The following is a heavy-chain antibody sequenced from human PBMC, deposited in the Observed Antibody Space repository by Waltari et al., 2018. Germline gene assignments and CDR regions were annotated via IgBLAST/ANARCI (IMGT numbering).Heavy chain of an antibody. D-gene: IGHD1-1*01. V-gene: IGHV1-46*04. CDR2: INPSGGST. CDR3: AGVAVQLERRDAFDI. CDR1: GYTFTHYY. J-gene: IGHJ3*02. Sequence: QVQLVQSGAEVKKPGASVKVSCQASGYTFTHYYMPWVRQAPGQGLEWMGIINPSGGSTSYAQKLQGRVIMTRDTSTRTVYMELSSLRSEDTAVYYCAGVAVQLERRDAFDIWGQGTMVTVSS.